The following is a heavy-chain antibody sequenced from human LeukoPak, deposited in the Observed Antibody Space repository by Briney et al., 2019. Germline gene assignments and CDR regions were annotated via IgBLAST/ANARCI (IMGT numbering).Heavy chain of an antibody. Sequence: SETLSLTCTVSGGSISSSSYYWSWIRQPPGKGLEWIGYIYYSGSTNYNPSLKSRVTISVDPSKNQFSLKLSSVTAADTALYYCARSRQIFGAAENWFDPWGQGTLVTVSS. J-gene: IGHJ5*02. CDR1: GGSISSSSYY. D-gene: IGHD3-3*01. CDR3: ARSRQIFGAAENWFDP. V-gene: IGHV4-61*05. CDR2: IYYSGST.